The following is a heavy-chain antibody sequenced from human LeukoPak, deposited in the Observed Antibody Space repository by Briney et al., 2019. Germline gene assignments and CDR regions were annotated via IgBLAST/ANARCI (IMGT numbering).Heavy chain of an antibody. CDR2: ISAYNGNT. CDR1: GYTFTSYG. V-gene: IGHV1-18*01. J-gene: IGHJ3*02. CDR3: ARAADYGDRLPAFDI. Sequence: GAPVKVSCKASGYTFTSYGISWVRQAPGQGLEWMGWISAYNGNTNYAQKLQGRVTMTTDTSTSTAYMELRSLRSDDTAVYYCARAADYGDRLPAFDIWGQGTMVTVSS. D-gene: IGHD4-17*01.